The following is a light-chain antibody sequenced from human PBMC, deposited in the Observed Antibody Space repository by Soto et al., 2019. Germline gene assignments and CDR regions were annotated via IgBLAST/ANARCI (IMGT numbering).Light chain of an antibody. CDR3: SSYTSSSTLGV. CDR1: SSXXGGYNY. J-gene: IGLJ1*01. V-gene: IGLV2-14*01. CDR2: DVS. Sequence: QSVLTQPASVSGSPGQSITISCTGTSSXXGGYNYVSWYQQHPGKAPKLMIYDVSNRPSGVSNRFSGSKSGNTASLTISGPQAEDEADYYCSSYTSSSTLGVFGTGTKVT.